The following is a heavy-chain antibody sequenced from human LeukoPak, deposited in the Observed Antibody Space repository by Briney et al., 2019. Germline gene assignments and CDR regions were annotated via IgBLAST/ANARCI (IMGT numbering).Heavy chain of an antibody. V-gene: IGHV3-48*01. CDR3: AKRMDTAMVTPSHFDY. J-gene: IGHJ4*02. CDR2: ISNGGSTT. CDR1: GFTFSSYS. D-gene: IGHD5-18*01. Sequence: GGSLRLSCVASGFTFSSYSINWVRQAPGKGLEWVAHISNGGSTTYYADSVKGRFTISRDSGKNSVYLQMNSLRAEDTAVYYCAKRMDTAMVTPSHFDYWGQGTLVAVSS.